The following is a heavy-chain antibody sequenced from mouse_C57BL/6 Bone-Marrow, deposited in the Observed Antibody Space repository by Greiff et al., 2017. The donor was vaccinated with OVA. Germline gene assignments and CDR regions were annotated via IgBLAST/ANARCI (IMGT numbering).Heavy chain of an antibody. V-gene: IGHV5-4*01. Sequence: EVKLVESGGGLVKPGGSLKLSCAASGFTFSSYAMSWVRQTPEKRLEWVATISDGGSYTYYPDNVKDRFTISRDNAKNNLYLQMSHLKSEDTAMYYCARELMGYWGQGTSVTVSS. CDR3: ARELMGY. J-gene: IGHJ4*01. CDR2: ISDGGSYT. CDR1: GFTFSSYA.